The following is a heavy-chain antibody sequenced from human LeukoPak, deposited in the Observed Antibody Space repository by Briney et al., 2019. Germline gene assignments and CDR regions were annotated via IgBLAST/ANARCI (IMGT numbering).Heavy chain of an antibody. CDR1: GFTFSSYN. CDR2: ISSSSSTI. CDR3: AGDRSGGYVSYFDY. Sequence: GGSLRLSCAASGFTFSSYNMNWVRQAPGKGLEWVSYISSSSSTIYYADSVKGRFTISRDNAKKSLYLQMNSLRDEDTAVYYCAGDRSGGYVSYFDYWGQGTLVTVSS. V-gene: IGHV3-48*02. J-gene: IGHJ4*02. D-gene: IGHD2-15*01.